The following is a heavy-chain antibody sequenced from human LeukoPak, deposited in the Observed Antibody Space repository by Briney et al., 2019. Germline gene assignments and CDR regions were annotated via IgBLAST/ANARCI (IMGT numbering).Heavy chain of an antibody. CDR3: ARDSGSYFMV. V-gene: IGHV3-48*01. J-gene: IGHJ4*02. Sequence: GGSLRLSCAASGFTFSSYSMKWVRQAPGKGLEWVSYISSSSSTIYYADSVKGRFTISRDNAKNSLYLQMNSLRAEDTAVYYCARDSGSYFMVWGQGTLVTVSS. CDR1: GFTFSSYS. D-gene: IGHD1-26*01. CDR2: ISSSSSTI.